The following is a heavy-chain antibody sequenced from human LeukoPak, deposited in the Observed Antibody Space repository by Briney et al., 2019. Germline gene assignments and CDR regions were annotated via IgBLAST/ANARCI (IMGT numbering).Heavy chain of an antibody. CDR3: ARLGSSSSWYPDAFDI. V-gene: IGHV3-21*01. J-gene: IGHJ3*02. CDR2: ISSSSSYI. CDR1: GFTFSSYS. Sequence: PGGSLRLSCAASGFTFSSYSMNWVRQAPGKGLEWVSSISSSSSYIYYADSVKGRFTISRDNAKNSLYLQMNSLRAEDTAVYYCARLGSSSSWYPDAFDIWGQGTMVTVSS. D-gene: IGHD6-13*01.